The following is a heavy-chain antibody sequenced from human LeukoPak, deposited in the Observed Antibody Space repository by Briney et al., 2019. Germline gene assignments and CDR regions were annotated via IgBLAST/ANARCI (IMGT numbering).Heavy chain of an antibody. V-gene: IGHV3-53*04. J-gene: IGHJ4*02. CDR2: IYSGGST. Sequence: GGSLRLSCAASGFTVSSNYMSWVRQAPGKGREWVSVIYSGGSTYYADSVKGRFTISRHHSKNTMYLQLNSLRVEDTAVYYCAVNYALEGFDYWAQETLVTVSS. CDR3: AVNYALEGFDY. D-gene: IGHD2-2*01. CDR1: GFTVSSNY.